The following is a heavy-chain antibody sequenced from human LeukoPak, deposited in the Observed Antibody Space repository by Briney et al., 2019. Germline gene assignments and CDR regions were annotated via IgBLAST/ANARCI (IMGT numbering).Heavy chain of an antibody. Sequence: ASVKVSCKASGGTFSSYTISWVRQAPGQGLEWMGRIIPILGITNSAQTFQGRVTITADKSTNTAYMELSSLRSEDTAVYYRARLRGLGYCSSTSCYDNWLDPWGQGTLVTVSS. J-gene: IGHJ5*02. CDR1: GGTFSSYT. CDR2: IIPILGIT. CDR3: ARLRGLGYCSSTSCYDNWLDP. V-gene: IGHV1-69*02. D-gene: IGHD2-2*01.